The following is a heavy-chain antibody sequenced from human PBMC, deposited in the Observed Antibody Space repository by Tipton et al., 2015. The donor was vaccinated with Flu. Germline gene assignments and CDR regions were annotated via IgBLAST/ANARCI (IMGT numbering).Heavy chain of an antibody. D-gene: IGHD6-13*01. Sequence: TLSLTCTVSGDSMRSDYFWGWIRQAPGKGLEWVSAIGSAGDTHYSDSVKGRFTVTRDNVKNSLYLQMSGLRVGDTAVYYCVRGPLPDSNWYNGMDVWGQGTTVTVSS. CDR1: GDSMRSDY. CDR3: VRGPLPDSNWYNGMDV. CDR2: IGSAGDT. V-gene: IGHV3-13*01. J-gene: IGHJ6*02.